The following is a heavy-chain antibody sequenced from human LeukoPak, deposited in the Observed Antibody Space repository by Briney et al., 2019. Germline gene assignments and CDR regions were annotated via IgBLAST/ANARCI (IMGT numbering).Heavy chain of an antibody. J-gene: IGHJ4*02. V-gene: IGHV3-30*03. CDR3: ASRHYDFGYY. Sequence: GGSLRLSCAASGFTVSTNYMTWVRQAPGKGLEWVAVIPYDGSDKYYADSVKGRFTISRDNSKNTLYLQMNSLRAEDTAVYYCASRHYDFGYYWGQGTLVTVSS. D-gene: IGHD4-17*01. CDR1: GFTVSTNY. CDR2: IPYDGSDK.